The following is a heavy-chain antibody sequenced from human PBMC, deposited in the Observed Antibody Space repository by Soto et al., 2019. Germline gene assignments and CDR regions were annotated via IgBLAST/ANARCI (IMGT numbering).Heavy chain of an antibody. Sequence: SVQVSCTASGGPFSSYAISWVRQAPGQGLEWMGGIIPIFGTANYAQKFQGRVTITADESTSTAYMELSSLRSEDTAVYYCARIKKLSSSWGDFESWGQVPMVTLAS. CDR1: GGPFSSYA. D-gene: IGHD6-13*01. J-gene: IGHJ3*02. CDR2: IIPIFGTA. CDR3: ARIKKLSSSWGDFES. V-gene: IGHV1-69*01.